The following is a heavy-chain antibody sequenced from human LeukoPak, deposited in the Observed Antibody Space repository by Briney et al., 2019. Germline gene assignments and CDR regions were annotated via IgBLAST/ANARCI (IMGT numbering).Heavy chain of an antibody. Sequence: ASVKVSCKASGYTFTSYYMHWVRQAPGQGLEWMGIINPSGGSTSYAQKFQGRVTMTRDMSTSTVYMELSSLRSEDTAVYYCARAWGSMIVVDSSYYFDYWGQGTLVTVSS. J-gene: IGHJ4*02. CDR2: INPSGGST. CDR3: ARAWGSMIVVDSSYYFDY. V-gene: IGHV1-46*01. CDR1: GYTFTSYY. D-gene: IGHD3-22*01.